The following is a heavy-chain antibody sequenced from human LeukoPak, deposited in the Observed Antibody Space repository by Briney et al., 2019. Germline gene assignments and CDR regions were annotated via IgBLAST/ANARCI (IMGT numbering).Heavy chain of an antibody. V-gene: IGHV4-4*07. CDR2: MYTSGST. D-gene: IGHD2-2*01. CDR1: GGSISSYY. Sequence: PSETLSLTCTVSGGSISSYYWTWIRQPAGKGLEWIGSMYTSGSTNYNPSLKSRVSISVDKSKNQFSLKLSSVTATDTAVYYCARVTRSSLGACSSASCPTYFDVWGRGTLVTVSS. CDR3: ARVTRSSLGACSSASCPTYFDV. J-gene: IGHJ2*01.